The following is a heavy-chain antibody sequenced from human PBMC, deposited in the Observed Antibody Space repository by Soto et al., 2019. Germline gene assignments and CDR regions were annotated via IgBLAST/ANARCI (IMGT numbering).Heavy chain of an antibody. CDR2: IIPIFGTA. J-gene: IGHJ4*02. D-gene: IGHD1-26*01. CDR3: ARGNTTYSGGYHFWY. V-gene: IGHV1-69*13. Sequence: SVKLSCKACGGTFSSYAISWVRQAPGQGLEWMGGIIPIFGTANYAQKFQGRVTIIADESTSTAYMELSSLRSEDTAVYYCARGNTTYSGGYHFWYWGQGTLVTVSS. CDR1: GGTFSSYA.